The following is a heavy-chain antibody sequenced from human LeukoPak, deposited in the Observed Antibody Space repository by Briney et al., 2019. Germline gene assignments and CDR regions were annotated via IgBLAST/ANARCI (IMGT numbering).Heavy chain of an antibody. J-gene: IGHJ4*02. D-gene: IGHD3-9*01. Sequence: PSETLSLTCTVSGGSISRSNYYWGWIRQPPGKGLEWIGNIYDTGSTYYNPSLKSRVTISVDTSKNQFSLKLSSVTAADTAVYYCARVSSDWSFDYWGQGTLVTVSS. CDR1: GGSISRSNYY. V-gene: IGHV4-39*01. CDR2: IYDTGST. CDR3: ARVSSDWSFDY.